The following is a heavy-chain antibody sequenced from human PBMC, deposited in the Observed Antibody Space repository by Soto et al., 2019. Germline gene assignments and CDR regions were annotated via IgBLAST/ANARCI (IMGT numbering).Heavy chain of an antibody. CDR1: AGAFSGYY. V-gene: IGHV4-34*01. CDR3: GSLSYQTSGDLFHGLYV. Sequence: SEALSLTCAVHAGAFSGYYWLWIRQPPGKRLEWIGEINHGGTSNYNPSLKSRSIISVDTSKNQFSLKLTSVTAEDTALYFCGSLSYQTSGDLFHGLYVRGQPTMVAVP. D-gene: IGHD3-10*01. J-gene: IGHJ6*02. CDR2: INHGGTS.